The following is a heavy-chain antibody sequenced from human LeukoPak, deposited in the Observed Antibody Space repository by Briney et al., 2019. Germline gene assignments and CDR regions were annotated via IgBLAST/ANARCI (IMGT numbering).Heavy chain of an antibody. Sequence: SETLSLTCAVYGGSCSGYYWSWIRQPPGKGLEWIGEINHSGSTNYNPSLKSRVTISVDTSKNQFSLKLSSVTAADTAVYYCARSYQLLFNWGQGTLVTVSS. V-gene: IGHV4-34*01. CDR3: ARSYQLLFN. CDR1: GGSCSGYY. D-gene: IGHD2-2*01. J-gene: IGHJ4*02. CDR2: INHSGST.